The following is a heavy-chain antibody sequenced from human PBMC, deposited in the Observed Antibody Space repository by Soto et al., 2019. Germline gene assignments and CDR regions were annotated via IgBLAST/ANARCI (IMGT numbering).Heavy chain of an antibody. CDR2: ISGDSRTI. D-gene: IGHD2-15*01. J-gene: IGHJ4*02. V-gene: IGHV3-11*01. CDR1: GFTFGDHY. Sequence: GGSLRLSCAASGFTFGDHYMNWIRQAPGKGLEWISFISGDSRTIYNADSVKGRFTISRDNAKNSVFLQMNSLKADDTGIYYCARAHRHCDGGTCYSDPVDYWGKGTLVTVSS. CDR3: ARAHRHCDGGTCYSDPVDY.